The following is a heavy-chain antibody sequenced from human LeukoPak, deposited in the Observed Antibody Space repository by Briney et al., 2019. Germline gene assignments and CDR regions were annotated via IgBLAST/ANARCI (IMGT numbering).Heavy chain of an antibody. CDR1: SDSITSSSYL. Sequence: SETLSLTCSVSSDSITSSSYLWVWVRQPPGKGLEWIGDIYSNGHISYNPSLKSRAAISVDTSKNQFSLNLNSVTAADTAVYYCARVVRGVITRPFDYWGQGTLVTVSS. J-gene: IGHJ4*02. CDR2: IYSNGHI. D-gene: IGHD3-10*01. CDR3: ARVVRGVITRPFDY. V-gene: IGHV4-39*01.